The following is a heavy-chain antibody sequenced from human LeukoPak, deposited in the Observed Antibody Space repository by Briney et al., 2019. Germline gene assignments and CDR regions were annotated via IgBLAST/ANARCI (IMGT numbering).Heavy chain of an antibody. D-gene: IGHD3-10*01. CDR1: GFTFSSYG. CDR2: ISYDGSNK. J-gene: IGHJ6*04. CDR3: ARDNYYGSGSYYKTPYYYYGMDV. Sequence: GGSLRLSCAASGFTFSSYGMHWVRQAPGKGLEWVAVISYDGSNKYYADSVKGRFTISRDNAKNSLYLQMNSLRAEDTAVYYCARDNYYGSGSYYKTPYYYYGMDVWGKGTTVTVSS. V-gene: IGHV3-30*03.